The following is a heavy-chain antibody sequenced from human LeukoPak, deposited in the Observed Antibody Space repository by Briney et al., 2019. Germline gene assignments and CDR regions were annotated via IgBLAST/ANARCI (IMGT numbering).Heavy chain of an antibody. CDR2: INPNSGGT. J-gene: IGHJ4*02. CDR3: ARVDYSSGFQNDY. Sequence: ASVKVSCKASGYTFTGYYMHWVRQPPGQGLEWMGRINPNSGGTNYAQKFQGRVTMTRDTSISTAYMELSRLRSDDTAVYYCARVDYSSGFQNDYWGQGTLVTVSS. CDR1: GYTFTGYY. D-gene: IGHD6-19*01. V-gene: IGHV1-2*06.